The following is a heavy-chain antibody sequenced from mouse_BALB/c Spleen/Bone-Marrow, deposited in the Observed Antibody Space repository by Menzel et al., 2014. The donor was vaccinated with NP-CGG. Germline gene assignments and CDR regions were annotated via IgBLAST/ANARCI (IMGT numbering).Heavy chain of an antibody. J-gene: IGHJ2*01. CDR1: GYKFTDYA. D-gene: IGHD1-1*01. CDR3: ARNFYGSAYFDF. Sequence: VQLQQSGPELVRPGVSVKISCKGSGYKFTDYATHWVKQSHAKSLEWIGLISTYSGNTHYNQKFKGKATMTVDKSSSTAYMELARLTSEDSAIYYRARNFYGSAYFDFWGQGSTLTVSS. CDR2: ISTYSGNT. V-gene: IGHV1-67*01.